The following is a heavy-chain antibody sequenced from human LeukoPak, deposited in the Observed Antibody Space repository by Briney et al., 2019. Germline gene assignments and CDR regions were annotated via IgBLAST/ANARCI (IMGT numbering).Heavy chain of an antibody. D-gene: IGHD5-18*01. CDR3: ARGGRYSYGSYYYYYGMDV. CDR2: ISSSSSYI. V-gene: IGHV3-21*01. CDR1: GISFSSHG. J-gene: IGHJ6*02. Sequence: GTSLRLSCAASGISFSSHGMHWVRQAPGKGLEWVSSISSSSSYIYYADSVKGRFTISRDNAKNSLYLQMNSLRAEDTAVYYCARGGRYSYGSYYYYYGMDVWGQGTTVTVSS.